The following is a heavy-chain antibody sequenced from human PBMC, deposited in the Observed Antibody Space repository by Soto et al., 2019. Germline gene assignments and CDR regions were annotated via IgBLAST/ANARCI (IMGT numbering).Heavy chain of an antibody. V-gene: IGHV3-21*01. Sequence: GGSLRLSCAASGFTFSSYSMNWVRQAPGKGLEWVSSITSSSYIYYSESVKGRFTISRGNAKNSLYLQKNSLRSEDTAVYYCARDSSGCLDYWGQGTMVTVSS. CDR1: GFTFSSYS. D-gene: IGHD6-19*01. CDR2: ITSSSYI. J-gene: IGHJ4*02. CDR3: ARDSSGCLDY.